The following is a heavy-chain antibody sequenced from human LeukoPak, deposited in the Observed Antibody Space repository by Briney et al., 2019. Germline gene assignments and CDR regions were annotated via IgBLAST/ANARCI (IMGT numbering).Heavy chain of an antibody. J-gene: IGHJ4*02. D-gene: IGHD6-19*01. CDR2: IYYSGST. Sequence: SETLSLTCTVSGGSIRSSSYYWGWIRQPPGKGLEWIGSIYYSGSTYYNPSLKSRVTISVDTSKNQFSLKLSSVTAADTAVYYCARAVAANYFDYWGQGTLVTVSS. CDR1: GGSIRSSSYY. CDR3: ARAVAANYFDY. V-gene: IGHV4-39*07.